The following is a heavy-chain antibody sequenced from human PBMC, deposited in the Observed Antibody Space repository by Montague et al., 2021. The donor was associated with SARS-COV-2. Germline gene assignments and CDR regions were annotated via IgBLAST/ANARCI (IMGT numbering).Heavy chain of an antibody. D-gene: IGHD1-26*01. CDR2: IKGDGSNK. CDR1: GFTFSTYW. J-gene: IGHJ3*01. Sequence: SLRLSCAASGFTFSTYWMTWVRQAPGKGLEWVANIKGDGSNKHFVDSVEGRFTISRGNAKNSLYLLMTNLRVDDTAVYYCARDTTSFNSGIYYDAFDVWGQGTMVTVSS. CDR3: ARDTTSFNSGIYYDAFDV. V-gene: IGHV3-7*03.